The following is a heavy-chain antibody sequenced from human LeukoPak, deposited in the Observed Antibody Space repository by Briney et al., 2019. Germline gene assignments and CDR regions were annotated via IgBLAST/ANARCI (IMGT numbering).Heavy chain of an antibody. J-gene: IGHJ4*02. V-gene: IGHV3-23*01. CDR1: GFSFSTYA. CDR3: AKLLVGATTGWYFDY. CDR2: ITGGGGTT. Sequence: GGSLRLSCSTSGFSFSTYAMGWIRQAPGKGLEWVSTITGGGGTTYYADSVKGRFTISKDNSKSTLSLQMNRLRAEDTAVYYCAKLLVGATTGWYFDYWGQGTLVAVSS. D-gene: IGHD1-26*01.